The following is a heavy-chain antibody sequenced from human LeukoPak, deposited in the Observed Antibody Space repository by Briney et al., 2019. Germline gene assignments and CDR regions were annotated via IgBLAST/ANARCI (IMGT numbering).Heavy chain of an antibody. CDR2: IYYSGST. V-gene: IGHV4-59*08. Sequence: SETLSLTCTVSGGSISSYYWNWVRQPPGEGLEWIAYIYYSGSTSYNPSLKSRVTISVDTSKNQFSLKLSSVTAADTAVYYCARSQSTGWYNGGLDVWGQGTTVTVSS. J-gene: IGHJ6*02. CDR3: ARSQSTGWYNGGLDV. CDR1: GGSISSYY. D-gene: IGHD6-19*01.